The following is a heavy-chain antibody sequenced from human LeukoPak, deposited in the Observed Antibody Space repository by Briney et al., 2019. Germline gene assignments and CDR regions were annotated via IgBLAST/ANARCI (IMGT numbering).Heavy chain of an antibody. D-gene: IGHD3-22*01. CDR2: INYSGST. V-gene: IGHV4-59*01. Sequence: SETLSLTCTVSGGSISTYSWSWIRQPPGKALEWIGYINYSGSTDYNTSLKSRVTISIDTSKSLFSLKLNSVTAADTAVYICARGDYYDRSGFFDYWGQGTLVTVSS. J-gene: IGHJ4*02. CDR3: ARGDYYDRSGFFDY. CDR1: GGSISTYS.